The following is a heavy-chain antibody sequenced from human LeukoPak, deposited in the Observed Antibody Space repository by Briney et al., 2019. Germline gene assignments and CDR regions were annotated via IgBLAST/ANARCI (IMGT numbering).Heavy chain of an antibody. V-gene: IGHV4-34*01. CDR3: AGGRRPSTSAVGY. Sequence: PSETLSLTCAVYGVSFSGCYWSWIRQPPGKGLEWIGEINHSGSTNYSPSLKSRVTISVDTSNNQFSLRLSSVTAADTAVYFCAGGRRPSTSAVGYWGQGTLVIVSS. D-gene: IGHD2-2*01. CDR1: GVSFSGCY. J-gene: IGHJ4*02. CDR2: INHSGST.